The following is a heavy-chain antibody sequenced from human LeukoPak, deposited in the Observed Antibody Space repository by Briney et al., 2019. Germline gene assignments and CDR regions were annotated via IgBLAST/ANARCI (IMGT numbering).Heavy chain of an antibody. CDR2: INPNSGGT. D-gene: IGHD3-10*01. J-gene: IGHJ5*02. CDR3: ARGGSMVRGGVDP. Sequence: AASVKVSCKASGYTFTGYYMHWVRQAPGQGLEWMGWINPNSGGTNYAQKFQGRVTMTRDTSISTAYMELSSLRSEDTAVYYCARGGSMVRGGVDPWGQGTLVTVSS. CDR1: GYTFTGYY. V-gene: IGHV1-2*02.